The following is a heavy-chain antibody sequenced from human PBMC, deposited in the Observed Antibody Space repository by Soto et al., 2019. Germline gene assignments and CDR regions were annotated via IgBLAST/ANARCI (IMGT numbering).Heavy chain of an antibody. CDR2: IYTGDTT. Sequence: EIQLVESGGGLVQPGGSLRLSCATSGFTVSVNHMSWVRQAPGEGLEWVSIIYTGDTTYYADSVNGRFTISRDNSKNTLYLQMNSLRAEDTAVYYCVRVHYASRSFFDYWGQGTLVTVSS. CDR1: GFTVSVNH. V-gene: IGHV3-66*01. J-gene: IGHJ4*02. D-gene: IGHD3-10*01. CDR3: VRVHYASRSFFDY.